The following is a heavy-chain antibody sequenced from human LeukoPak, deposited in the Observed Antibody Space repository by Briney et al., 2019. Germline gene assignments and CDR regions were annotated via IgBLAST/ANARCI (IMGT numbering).Heavy chain of an antibody. D-gene: IGHD2-15*01. V-gene: IGHV4-4*02. J-gene: IGHJ5*02. Sequence: SGTLSLTCGVSGGSISSSDWWSWVRQSPGKGLEWIGSIYHSGSTNYTPSLKSRVTVSIDKSKNQFSLRLSSVTAADTAVYYCAREGRGYCIGGSCSVWFDPWGQGTLVTVSS. CDR3: AREGRGYCIGGSCSVWFDP. CDR1: GGSISSSDW. CDR2: IYHSGST.